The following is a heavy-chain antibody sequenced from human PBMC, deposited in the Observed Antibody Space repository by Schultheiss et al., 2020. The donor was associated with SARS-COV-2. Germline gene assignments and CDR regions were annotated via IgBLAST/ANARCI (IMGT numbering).Heavy chain of an antibody. CDR1: GGSISSYY. CDR3: AQSPAVLRFLEWLFWFDY. D-gene: IGHD3-3*01. CDR2: IYTSGST. V-gene: IGHV4-4*07. J-gene: IGHJ4*02. Sequence: SQTLSLTCTVSGGSISSYYWSWIRQPAGKGLEWIGRIYTSGSTNYNPSLKSRVTISVDTSKNQFSLKLSSVTAADTAVYYCAQSPAVLRFLEWLFWFDYWGQGTLVTVSS.